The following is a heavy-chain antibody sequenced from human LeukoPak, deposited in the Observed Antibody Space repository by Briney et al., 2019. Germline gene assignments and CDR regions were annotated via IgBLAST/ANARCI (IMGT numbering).Heavy chain of an antibody. CDR3: ASLMYYCSGGSCYSDY. D-gene: IGHD2-15*01. CDR2: ISSSSSTI. J-gene: IGHJ4*02. CDR1: GFTFSSYS. Sequence: GGSLRLSCAASGFTFSSYSTNWVRQAPGKGLEWVSYISSSSSTIYYADSVKGRFTISRDNAKNSLYLQMNSLRAEDTAVYYCASLMYYCSGGSCYSDYWGQGTLVTVSS. V-gene: IGHV3-48*01.